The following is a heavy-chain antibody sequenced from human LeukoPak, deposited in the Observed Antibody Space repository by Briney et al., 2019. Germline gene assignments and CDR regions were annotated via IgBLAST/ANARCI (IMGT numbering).Heavy chain of an antibody. V-gene: IGHV4-4*02. J-gene: IGHJ5*02. CDR1: GGSISSSNW. CDR2: IYYSGST. CDR3: AGGYNWFDP. D-gene: IGHD2-15*01. Sequence: TPSETLSLTCAVSGGSISSSNWWSWGRQPPGMGLEWIGYIYYSGSTYYNPSLKSRVTISVDTSKNQFSLKLSSVTAADTAVYYRAGGYNWFDPWGQGTLVTVSS.